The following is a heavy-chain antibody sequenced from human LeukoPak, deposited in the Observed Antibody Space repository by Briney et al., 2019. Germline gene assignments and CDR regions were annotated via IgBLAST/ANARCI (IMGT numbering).Heavy chain of an antibody. CDR1: GFTFSSYS. CDR3: ARVGDYYDSSGYQN. V-gene: IGHV3-21*01. Sequence: PGGSLRLSCAASGFTFSSYSMNWVRQAPGKGLEWVSSISSSSSYIYYADSVKGRFTISRDNAKNSLYLQMNSLRAEDTAVYYCARVGDYYDSSGYQNWGQGTLVTVSS. J-gene: IGHJ4*02. CDR2: ISSSSSYI. D-gene: IGHD3-22*01.